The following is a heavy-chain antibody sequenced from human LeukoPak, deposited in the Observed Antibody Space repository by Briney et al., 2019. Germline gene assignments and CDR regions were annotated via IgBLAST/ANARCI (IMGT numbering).Heavy chain of an antibody. D-gene: IGHD2-15*01. Sequence: GGSLRLSCVASGFSLSTFAMSWVRQSPEKGLEWVSAIGASDGYTYHADSVKGRFTMSRDIPRNTVYLQMNSLRVDDTAVYFCARAPVVSCRGAFCYPLDCWGHGILITVSS. CDR1: GFSLSTFA. CDR2: IGASDGYT. V-gene: IGHV3-23*01. J-gene: IGHJ4*01. CDR3: ARAPVVSCRGAFCYPLDC.